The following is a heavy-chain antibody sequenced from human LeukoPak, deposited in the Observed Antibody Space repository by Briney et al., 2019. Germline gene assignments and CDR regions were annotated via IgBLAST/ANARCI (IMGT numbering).Heavy chain of an antibody. J-gene: IGHJ4*02. Sequence: ASVKVSCKASGYTFTSYDINWVRQATGQGLEWMGWMNPNSGNTGYAQKFQGRVTMTRNTSISTAYMELSSLRSEDTAVYYCARAAVVSGTYYDYVWGSYRKLIYDYWSQGTLVTVSS. V-gene: IGHV1-8*01. D-gene: IGHD3-16*02. CDR2: MNPNSGNT. CDR1: GYTFTSYD. CDR3: ARAAVVSGTYYDYVWGSYRKLIYDY.